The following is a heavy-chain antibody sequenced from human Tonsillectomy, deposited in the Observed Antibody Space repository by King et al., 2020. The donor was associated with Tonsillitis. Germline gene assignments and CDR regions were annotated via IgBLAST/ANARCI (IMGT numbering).Heavy chain of an antibody. CDR3: AKDLYGGYDLDYYYGMDV. J-gene: IGHJ6*02. D-gene: IGHD5-12*01. CDR1: GFIFSSYG. CDR2: IRYDGSNK. V-gene: IGHV3-30*02. Sequence: VQLVESGGGVVQPGGSLRLSCAASGFIFSSYGMHWVRQAPGKGLEWVAFIRYDGSNKNYADSVKGRFIISRDNSKNTLYLQMNSLRAEDTAVYYCAKDLYGGYDLDYYYGMDVWGQGTTVTVSS.